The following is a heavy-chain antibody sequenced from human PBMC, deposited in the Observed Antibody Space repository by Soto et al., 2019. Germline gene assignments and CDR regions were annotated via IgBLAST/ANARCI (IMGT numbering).Heavy chain of an antibody. J-gene: IGHJ4*02. V-gene: IGHV3-30-3*01. Sequence: LRLSCAASGFTFSSYAMHWVRQAPGKGLEWVAVISYDGSNKYYADSVKGRFTISRDNSKNTVYLQMNSLRAEDTAVYYCARDQIVATMLDYWGQGTLVTVSS. CDR3: ARDQIVATMLDY. CDR2: ISYDGSNK. CDR1: GFTFSSYA. D-gene: IGHD5-12*01.